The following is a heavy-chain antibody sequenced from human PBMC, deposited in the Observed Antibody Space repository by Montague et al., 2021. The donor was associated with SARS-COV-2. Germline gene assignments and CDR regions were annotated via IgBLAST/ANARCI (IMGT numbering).Heavy chain of an antibody. CDR1: GGSFSGYY. V-gene: IGHV4-34*01. Sequence: SETLSLTCAVYGGSFSGYYWSWIRQPPGKGLEWIGEINHSGSIXXXPSXXXRVTISVDTSKNQFSLKLSSVTAADTAVYYCAEVPDYYDSSGYYFDAFDIWGQGTMVTVSS. CDR2: INHSGSI. D-gene: IGHD3-22*01. J-gene: IGHJ3*02. CDR3: AEVPDYYDSSGYYFDAFDI.